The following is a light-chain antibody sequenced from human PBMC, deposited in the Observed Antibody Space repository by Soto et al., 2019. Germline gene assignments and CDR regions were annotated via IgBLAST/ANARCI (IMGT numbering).Light chain of an antibody. Sequence: QSALTQSPSVSGAPGQRVTISCTGSSSNIGAGFDVHWYQQLPGTAPKLLIYANNNRPSGVPDRFSGSKSGTSASLAITGLRAEDEVDYYCQSYDRSPSVLYVLGTVTKV. CDR1: SSNIGAGFD. J-gene: IGLJ1*01. V-gene: IGLV1-40*01. CDR3: QSYDRSPSVLYV. CDR2: ANN.